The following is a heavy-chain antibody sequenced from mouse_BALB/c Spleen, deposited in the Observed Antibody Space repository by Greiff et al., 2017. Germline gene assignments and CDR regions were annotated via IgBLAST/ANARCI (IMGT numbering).Heavy chain of an antibody. D-gene: IGHD2-4*01. J-gene: IGHJ4*01. CDR3: TRSGHDYDPLGYAMDY. CDR1: GYTFTDYE. V-gene: IGHV1-15*01. Sequence: VQLQQSGAELVRPGASVTLSCKASGYTFTDYEMHWVKQTPVHGLEWIGAIDPETGGTAYNQKFKGKATLTADKSSSTAYMELRSLTSEDFAVYYCTRSGHDYDPLGYAMDYWGQGTSVTVSS. CDR2: IDPETGGT.